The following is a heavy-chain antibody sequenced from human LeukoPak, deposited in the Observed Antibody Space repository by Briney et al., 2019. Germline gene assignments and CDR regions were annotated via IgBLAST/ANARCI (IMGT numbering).Heavy chain of an antibody. CDR1: GFTFSSYW. CDR3: ARGHYDSRLNQMDDAFDI. CDR2: INHSGST. D-gene: IGHD3-22*01. J-gene: IGHJ3*02. Sequence: GSLRLSCAASGFTFSSYWMSWVRQAPGKGLEWTGEINHSGSTNYNPSLKSRVTISVDTSKNQFSLNLSSVTAADTAVYYCARGHYDSRLNQMDDAFDIWGQGTMVTVSS. V-gene: IGHV4-34*01.